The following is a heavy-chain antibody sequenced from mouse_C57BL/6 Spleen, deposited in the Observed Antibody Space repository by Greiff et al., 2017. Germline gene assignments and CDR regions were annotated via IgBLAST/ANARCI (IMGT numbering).Heavy chain of an antibody. J-gene: IGHJ3*01. CDR2: IYPGSGST. CDR1: GYTFTSYW. V-gene: IGHV1-55*01. Sequence: QVQLQQPGAELVKPGASVKMSCKASGYTFTSYWITWVKQRPGQGLEWIGDIYPGSGSTNYNEKFKSKATLTVDTSSSTAYMQHSSLTSEDSAVYYCARKGEYDGYYVPFAYWGQGTLVTVSA. D-gene: IGHD2-3*01. CDR3: ARKGEYDGYYVPFAY.